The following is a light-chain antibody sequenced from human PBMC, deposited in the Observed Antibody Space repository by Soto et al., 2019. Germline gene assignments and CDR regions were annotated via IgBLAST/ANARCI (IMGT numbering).Light chain of an antibody. CDR3: SSYTSTNTLV. CDR2: DVT. CDR1: RSDVGGYNF. J-gene: IGLJ2*01. Sequence: QSALTQPASGSGSPGQSITISCTGTRSDVGGYNFVSWYQQHPGKVAKLLIYDVTHRPSGVSNRFSASKSANTVSLTISGLQAEDEADYYCSSYTSTNTLVFGGGTKLTVL. V-gene: IGLV2-14*01.